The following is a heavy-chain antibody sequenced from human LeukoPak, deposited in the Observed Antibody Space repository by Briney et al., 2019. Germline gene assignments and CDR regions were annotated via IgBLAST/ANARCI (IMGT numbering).Heavy chain of an antibody. D-gene: IGHD6-19*01. Sequence: ASVKVSCKASGYTFTSYDINWVRQAPGQGLEWMGWISAYNGNTNYAQKPQGRVTMTTDTSTSTAYMELRSLRSDDTAVYYCAREAVAGMWLDYWGQGTLVTVSS. CDR1: GYTFTSYD. CDR2: ISAYNGNT. CDR3: AREAVAGMWLDY. J-gene: IGHJ4*02. V-gene: IGHV1-18*01.